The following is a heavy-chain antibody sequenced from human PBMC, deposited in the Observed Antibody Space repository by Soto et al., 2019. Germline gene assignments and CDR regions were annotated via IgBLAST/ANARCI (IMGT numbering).Heavy chain of an antibody. V-gene: IGHV1-46*01. CDR3: ARTFKRDIYYDILTGYYNTFDC. CDR2: INPSGGST. CDR1: GYTFTSYY. J-gene: IGHJ4*02. Sequence: ASVKVSCKASGYTFTSYYMHWVRQAPGQGLEWMGIINPSGGSTSYAQKFQGRVTMTRDTSTSTVYMELSSLRSEDTAVYYCARTFKRDIYYDILTGYYNTFDCWGQGTLVTVSS. D-gene: IGHD3-9*01.